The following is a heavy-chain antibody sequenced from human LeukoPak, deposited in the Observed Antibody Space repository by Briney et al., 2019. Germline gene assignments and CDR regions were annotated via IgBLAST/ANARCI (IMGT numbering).Heavy chain of an antibody. CDR2: ISSGSGNI. CDR1: GFTFSNYA. CDR3: AKGSGYYGSVTSKKTD. J-gene: IGHJ4*02. V-gene: IGHV3-23*01. D-gene: IGHD3-10*01. Sequence: PAGSLILSCSVSGFTFSNYAMHWVRQAPGKGLEWVSPISSGSGNIYYVDSVKGRFTISRDNSKKTLYVQMTSLRAEDTAIYYCAKGSGYYGSVTSKKTDWGQGTLVTVSS.